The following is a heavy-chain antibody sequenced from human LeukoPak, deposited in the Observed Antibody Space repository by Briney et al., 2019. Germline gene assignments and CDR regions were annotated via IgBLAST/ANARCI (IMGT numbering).Heavy chain of an antibody. CDR3: ATVGDYVPYYYYYCGMDV. V-gene: IGHV1-24*01. CDR2: FDPEDGET. Sequence: GASVKVSCKVSGYTLTELSMHWVRQAPGKGLEWMGGFDPEDGETIYAQKFQGRVTMTEDTSTDTAYMELSSLRSEDTAVYYCATVGDYVPYYYYYCGMDVWGQGTTVTVSS. D-gene: IGHD4-17*01. CDR1: GYTLTELS. J-gene: IGHJ6*02.